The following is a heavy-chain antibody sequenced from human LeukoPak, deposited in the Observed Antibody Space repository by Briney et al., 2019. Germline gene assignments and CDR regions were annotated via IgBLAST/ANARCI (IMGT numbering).Heavy chain of an antibody. V-gene: IGHV3-48*03. CDR2: ISSSGTTI. CDR1: GFTFSSYE. CDR3: ARVGVVVAATGNLWFDP. Sequence: PGGSLRLSCAASGFTFSSYEMNLVRQAPGKGLELVSYISSSGTTIYYADSVKGRFTISRDNAKNSLYLQMNSLRAEDTAVYYCARVGVVVAATGNLWFDPWGQGTLVTVSS. J-gene: IGHJ5*02. D-gene: IGHD2-15*01.